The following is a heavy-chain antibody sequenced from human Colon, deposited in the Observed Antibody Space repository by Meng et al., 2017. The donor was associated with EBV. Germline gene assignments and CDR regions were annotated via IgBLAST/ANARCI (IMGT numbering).Heavy chain of an antibody. V-gene: IGHV4-31*03. CDR3: ARYVFDSSSLYSNWFDP. CDR1: GGAISSGTYY. Sequence: LEWAGPGLVQPAQTQSITCSVSGGAISSGTYYWGWIRQLPGKCLEWIAYIHYSGSTYYSPSLKRRVTISVDTSKNQLSLKLSSMTAADTAVYYCARYVFDSSSLYSNWFDPWGQGTLVTVSS. D-gene: IGHD3-22*01. J-gene: IGHJ5*02. CDR2: IHYSGST.